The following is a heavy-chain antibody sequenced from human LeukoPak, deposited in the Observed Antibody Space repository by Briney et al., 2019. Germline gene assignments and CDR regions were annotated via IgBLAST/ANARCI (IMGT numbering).Heavy chain of an antibody. CDR3: ARHVRASGSGSYAFDI. CDR2: IYYSGST. V-gene: IGHV4-39*01. CDR1: GGSISSSSYY. Sequence: SETLSLTCTVSGGSISSSSYYWGWIRQPPGKGLEWIGSIYYSGSTYYNPSLKSRVTISVDTSKNQFSLKLSSVTAADTAVYCCARHVRASGSGSYAFDIWGQGTMVTVSS. J-gene: IGHJ3*02. D-gene: IGHD3-10*01.